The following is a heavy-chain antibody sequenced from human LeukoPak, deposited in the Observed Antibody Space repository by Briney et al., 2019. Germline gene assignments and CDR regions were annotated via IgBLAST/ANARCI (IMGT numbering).Heavy chain of an antibody. Sequence: GGSLRLSCAASGFTFSSYGMHWVRQAPGKGLEWASTISGSGSTYYADSVKGRFTISRDNSKNTLYLQMNSLRAEDTAIYYCAKDTRWFGELFDYWGQGTLVTVSS. CDR1: GFTFSSYG. J-gene: IGHJ4*02. V-gene: IGHV3-23*01. D-gene: IGHD3-10*01. CDR3: AKDTRWFGELFDY. CDR2: ISGSGST.